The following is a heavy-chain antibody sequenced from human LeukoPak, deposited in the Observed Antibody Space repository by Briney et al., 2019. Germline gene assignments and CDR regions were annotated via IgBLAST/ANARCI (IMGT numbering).Heavy chain of an antibody. CDR3: ARVGPMAYYDILTGYYAWFDP. V-gene: IGHV4-34*01. Sequence: SETLSLTCAVYGGSFSGYYWSWLRQPPGKGLEGIGEINHSGSTNYNPSLKSRVTISVDTSKNQFSLKLSSVTAADTAVYYCARVGPMAYYDILTGYYAWFDPWGQGTPVTVSS. D-gene: IGHD3-9*01. CDR1: GGSFSGYY. J-gene: IGHJ5*02. CDR2: INHSGST.